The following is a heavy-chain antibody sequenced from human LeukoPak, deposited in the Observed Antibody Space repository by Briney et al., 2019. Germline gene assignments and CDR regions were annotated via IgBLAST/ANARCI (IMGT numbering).Heavy chain of an antibody. J-gene: IGHJ4*02. Sequence: PGGSLRLSCAASRFTFSSYAMTWVRQAPGKGLEWVSSFLGSGSASYYADSVKGRFTIPRDTSKNTLCLQMNSLRAEDTAIYYCAKDRVPDNRWNFDYWGRGTLVTVSS. V-gene: IGHV3-23*01. CDR3: AKDRVPDNRWNFDY. CDR2: FLGSGSAS. D-gene: IGHD1-1*01. CDR1: RFTFSSYA.